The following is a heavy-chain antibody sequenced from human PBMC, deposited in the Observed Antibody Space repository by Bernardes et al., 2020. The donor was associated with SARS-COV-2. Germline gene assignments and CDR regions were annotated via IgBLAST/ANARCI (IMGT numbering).Heavy chain of an antibody. V-gene: IGHV3-7*01. CDR1: GFTFRSFW. CDR2: INEDGSDK. D-gene: IGHD1-26*01. J-gene: IGHJ4*02. CDR3: VSETESHYATNFDY. Sequence: GGSLRLSCAASGFTFRSFWMSWVRQAPGKGLEWVANINEDGSDKYYLDSVKGRFTISRDNAKNSLYLQMNSLRAEDSAVYYCVSETESHYATNFDYWGQGTLVTVSS.